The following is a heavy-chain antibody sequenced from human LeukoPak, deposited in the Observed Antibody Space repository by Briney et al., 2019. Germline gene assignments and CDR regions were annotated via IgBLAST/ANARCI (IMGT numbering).Heavy chain of an antibody. CDR1: GFTFTNYA. CDR3: AKDRSIRTYYTFDH. V-gene: IGHV3-23*01. J-gene: IGHJ4*02. Sequence: GGSLRLSCAASGFTFTNYAMTWVRQAPGKGLEWVSSISASGVMTYYADSVKGRFTVSRDNSKNSLYLQMSSLTAADTAVYYCAKDRSIRTYYTFDHWGQGTLVTVSS. CDR2: ISASGVMT. D-gene: IGHD1-26*01.